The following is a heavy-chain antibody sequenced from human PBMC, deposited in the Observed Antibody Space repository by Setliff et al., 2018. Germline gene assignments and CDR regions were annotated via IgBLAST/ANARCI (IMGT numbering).Heavy chain of an antibody. CDR3: ARAGVLSAAGTVYYYYGMDV. J-gene: IGHJ6*02. CDR1: GGSISSMSYY. Sequence: PSETLSLTCTVSGGSISSMSYYWGWIRQPPGKGLEWIGSIYHSGSSYYNSSLRSRVTISVDTSKNQFSLKLSSVTAADTAVYYCARAGVLSAAGTVYYYYGMDVWGQGTTVTVSS. CDR2: IYHSGSS. V-gene: IGHV4-39*07. D-gene: IGHD6-13*01.